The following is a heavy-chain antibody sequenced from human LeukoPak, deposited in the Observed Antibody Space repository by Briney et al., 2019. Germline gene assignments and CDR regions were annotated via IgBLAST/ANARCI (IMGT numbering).Heavy chain of an antibody. Sequence: PGGSLRLSCAASGFTFTSYWMNWVRQAPGKGLEWVGNIKPDGSQTYYVDSVKGRFTISRDNAKNSVSLQLNSLRAEDTAVYFCVRSTDAWGQGTLVTVSS. V-gene: IGHV3-7*03. CDR1: GFTFTSYW. CDR2: IKPDGSQT. CDR3: VRSTDA. J-gene: IGHJ5*02.